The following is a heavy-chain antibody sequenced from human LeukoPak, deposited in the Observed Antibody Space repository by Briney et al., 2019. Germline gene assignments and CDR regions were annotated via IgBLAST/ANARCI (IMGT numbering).Heavy chain of an antibody. D-gene: IGHD5-18*01. CDR3: AKRIQSAMATGY. CDR2: INGSGGST. Sequence: GGSLRLSCAASGFTFSSYGMSWVRQAPGKGLEWVSDINGSGGSTYYADSVKGRFTISRDNSKNTLYLQMNSLRAEDTAVYYCAKRIQSAMATGYWGQGTLVTVSS. CDR1: GFTFSSYG. J-gene: IGHJ4*02. V-gene: IGHV3-23*01.